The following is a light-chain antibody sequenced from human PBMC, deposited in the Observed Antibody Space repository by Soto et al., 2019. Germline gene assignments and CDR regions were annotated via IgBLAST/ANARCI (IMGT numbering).Light chain of an antibody. CDR1: QSISRS. CDR2: DAS. V-gene: IGKV3-15*01. J-gene: IGKJ2*01. CDR3: QQYNNWPPYT. Sequence: EIVLTQSPAILSVSPGEIASLSFMASQSISRSLAWYQQKPGQAPRLLISDASTRATGIPARFSGSGSGTEFTLTISSLQSEDFAVYYCQQYNNWPPYTFGQGTKVDIK.